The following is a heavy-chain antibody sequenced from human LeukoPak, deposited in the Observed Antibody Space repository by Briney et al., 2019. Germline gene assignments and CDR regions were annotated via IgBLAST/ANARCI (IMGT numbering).Heavy chain of an antibody. Sequence: GGSLRLSCAASGFTFSSYGMHWVRQAPGKGLEWVAFIRYDGSNKYYADSAKGRFTISRDNSKNTLYLQMNSLRAEDTAVYYCAKVQQLVSPYFDYWGQGTLVTVSS. CDR3: AKVQQLVSPYFDY. D-gene: IGHD6-13*01. CDR2: IRYDGSNK. CDR1: GFTFSSYG. J-gene: IGHJ4*02. V-gene: IGHV3-30*02.